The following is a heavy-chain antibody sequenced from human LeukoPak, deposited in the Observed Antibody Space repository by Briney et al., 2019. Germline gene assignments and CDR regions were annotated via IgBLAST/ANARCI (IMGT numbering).Heavy chain of an antibody. CDR3: AADGAGFDT. V-gene: IGHV3-7*03. D-gene: IGHD5-24*01. CDR2: IKQDGSEK. Sequence: GGSLRLPCAASGFTFSSYWMSWVRQAPGKGLEWVANIKQDGSEKYYVDSVKGRFTISRDNAKNSLYLQMNNLRAEDTAVYYCAADGAGFDTWGQGVLVTVSS. J-gene: IGHJ5*02. CDR1: GFTFSSYW.